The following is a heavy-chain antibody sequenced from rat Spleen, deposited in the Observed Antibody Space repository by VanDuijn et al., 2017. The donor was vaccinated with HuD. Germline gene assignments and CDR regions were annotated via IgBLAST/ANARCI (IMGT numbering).Heavy chain of an antibody. V-gene: IGHV2-13*01. Sequence: QAQLKVSGPGLVSPSQTLSLTCTVSGFSFTNYNVHWIRQPPGKGLEWMGVIWGNGNTNYNSALKSRLGISRDTSKSQVFLKMSSLQTEDTAIYFCTSPFRWFAYWGQGTLVTVSS. J-gene: IGHJ3*01. CDR2: IWGNGNT. CDR3: TSPFRWFAY. CDR1: GFSFTNYN.